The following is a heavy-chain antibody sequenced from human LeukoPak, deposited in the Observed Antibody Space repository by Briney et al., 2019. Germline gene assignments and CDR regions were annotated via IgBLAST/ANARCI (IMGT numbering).Heavy chain of an antibody. V-gene: IGHV4-34*01. D-gene: IGHD3-3*01. CDR1: DGSFSGYY. CDR3: ARGLNDSWTGENY. CDR2: INHSGST. Sequence: SETLSLTCAVYDGSFSGYYWSWIRQHPGKGLEWIGEINHSGSTNYTPSLRSRVTISLDTSKSQFSLKVRYVTAADTAVYYCARGLNDSWTGENYWGQGTLVTVSS. J-gene: IGHJ4*02.